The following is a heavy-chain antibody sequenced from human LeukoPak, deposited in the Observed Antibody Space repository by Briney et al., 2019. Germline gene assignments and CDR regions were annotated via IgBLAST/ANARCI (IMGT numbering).Heavy chain of an antibody. D-gene: IGHD2-21*02. CDR3: AIPPGYCGNDCSFDH. Sequence: LGESLKISCEGSGYSFSNYWIGWVRQMPGKGLEWMGIIYPGDYETRYSPSFQGLVTISVDKSISPAYLQWSSLKASDTAMYYCAIPPGYCGNDCSFDHWGQGTLVTVSS. CDR1: GYSFSNYW. CDR2: IYPGDYET. V-gene: IGHV5-51*01. J-gene: IGHJ4*02.